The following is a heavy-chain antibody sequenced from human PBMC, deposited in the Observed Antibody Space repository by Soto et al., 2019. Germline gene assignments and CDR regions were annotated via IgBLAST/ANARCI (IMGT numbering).Heavy chain of an antibody. CDR1: GFTVSSNY. D-gene: IGHD3-3*01. V-gene: IGHV3-53*01. J-gene: IGHJ6*02. Sequence: GGSLRLSCAASGFTVSSNYMSWVRQAPGKGLEWVSVIYSGGSTYYADSVKGRFTISRDNSKNTLYLQMNSLRAEDTAVYYCARVLRFLEWPYYYYGMDVWGQGTTVTVSS. CDR2: IYSGGST. CDR3: ARVLRFLEWPYYYYGMDV.